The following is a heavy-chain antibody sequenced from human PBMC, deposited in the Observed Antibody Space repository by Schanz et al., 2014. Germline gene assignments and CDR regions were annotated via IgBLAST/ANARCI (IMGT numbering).Heavy chain of an antibody. CDR1: GFSVGNKY. CDR2: IKSDGSST. CDR3: ARKMKLGVYGGKGHDSLDI. Sequence: EVKLLESGGGLVQPGGSLRLSCAASGFSVGNKYMNWVRQAPGKGLEWVSRIKSDGSSTSYADSVKGRFTISRDNAKNTLYLQMNSLRAEDTAVYYCARKMKLGVYGGKGHDSLDIWGQGTMVTVSS. V-gene: IGHV3-74*02. J-gene: IGHJ3*02. D-gene: IGHD4-17*01.